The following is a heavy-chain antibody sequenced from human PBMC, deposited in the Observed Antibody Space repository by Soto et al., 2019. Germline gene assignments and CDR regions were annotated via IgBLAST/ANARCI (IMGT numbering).Heavy chain of an antibody. J-gene: IGHJ6*02. V-gene: IGHV4-59*01. CDR1: GGSISSYY. D-gene: IGHD3-10*01. CDR2: IYYSGST. Sequence: SETLSLTCTVSGGSISSYYWSWIRQPPGKGLEWIGYIYYSGSTNYNPSLKSRVTISVDTSKNQFSLKLSSVTAADTAVYYCARRMYGSGSYYKREYYYYGMDVWGQGTTVTVSS. CDR3: ARRMYGSGSYYKREYYYYGMDV.